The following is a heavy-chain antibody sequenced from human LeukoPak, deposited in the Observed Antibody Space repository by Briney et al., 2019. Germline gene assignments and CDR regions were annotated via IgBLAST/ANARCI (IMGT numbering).Heavy chain of an antibody. V-gene: IGHV4-39*07. Sequence: SETLSLTCTVSGGSISTSNYYWGWIRQPPGKGLEWIGSMYYSGNTYYNPSLKSRVTISVDTSKKQFSLKLTSVTAADTALYYCARVYGGNWYAYYFDYWGQGTLVTVSS. CDR2: MYYSGNT. J-gene: IGHJ4*02. CDR1: GGSISTSNYY. D-gene: IGHD1-1*01. CDR3: ARVYGGNWYAYYFDY.